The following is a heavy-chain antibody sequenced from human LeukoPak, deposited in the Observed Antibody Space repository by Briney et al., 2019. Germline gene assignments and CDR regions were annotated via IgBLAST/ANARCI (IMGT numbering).Heavy chain of an antibody. CDR3: ARGPKWLLDY. Sequence: ETLSLTCTVSGGSISSSSYYWGWIRQPPGKGLEWIGSIYYSGSTYYNPSLKSRVTISVDTSKNQFSLKLSSVTAADTAVYYCARGPKWLLDYWGQGTLVTVSS. J-gene: IGHJ4*02. V-gene: IGHV4-39*01. CDR2: IYYSGST. D-gene: IGHD3-22*01. CDR1: GGSISSSSYY.